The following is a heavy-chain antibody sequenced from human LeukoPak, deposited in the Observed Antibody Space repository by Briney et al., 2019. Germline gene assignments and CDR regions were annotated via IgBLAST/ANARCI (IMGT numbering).Heavy chain of an antibody. D-gene: IGHD5-18*01. CDR3: ARVRYSYGYSRCWYFDY. Sequence: SETLSLTCTVSGGSISSGNYHWIWIRQPAGKGLEWIGRIYSSGNTNYNPSLKSRVSISIDTSKNQFSLKLSSVTAADTAVYYCARVRYSYGYSRCWYFDYWGQGTLVTVSS. J-gene: IGHJ4*02. V-gene: IGHV4-61*02. CDR2: IYSSGNT. CDR1: GGSISSGNYH.